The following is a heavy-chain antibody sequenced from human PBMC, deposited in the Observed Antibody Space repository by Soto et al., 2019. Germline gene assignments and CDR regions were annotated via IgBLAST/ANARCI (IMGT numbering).Heavy chain of an antibody. J-gene: IGHJ4*02. D-gene: IGHD6-19*01. CDR3: TIGAGWTTDY. Sequence: QVQLQESGPGLVRPSETLSLTCTVSAGSISSNYWNWIRQAPGKGLEWIGLIHHSGSTNYNPSLKSRGTISLDTSKNQLSLKLSSVTAADPAVYYCTIGAGWTTDYWGQGTLVNVSS. CDR2: IHHSGST. V-gene: IGHV4-59*01. CDR1: AGSISSNY.